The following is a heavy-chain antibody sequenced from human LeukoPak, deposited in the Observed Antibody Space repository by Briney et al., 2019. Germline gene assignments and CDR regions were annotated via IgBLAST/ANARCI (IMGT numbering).Heavy chain of an antibody. V-gene: IGHV4-39*07. CDR2: AYYSGST. D-gene: IGHD3-22*01. CDR3: ARQHYYESFFDY. CDR1: GGSTSTNNHY. J-gene: IGHJ4*02. Sequence: SETLSLTCGVPGGSTSTNNHYWGWIRQPPGKGLEWMGSAYYSGSTYYNPSLKSRVSISVDTSKNQFSLNVSSVTAADTAVYFCARQHYYESFFDYWGQGILVTVSS.